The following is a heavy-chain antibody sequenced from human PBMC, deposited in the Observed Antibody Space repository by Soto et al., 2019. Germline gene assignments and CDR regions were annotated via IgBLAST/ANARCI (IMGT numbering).Heavy chain of an antibody. V-gene: IGHV3-30*18. CDR1: GFTFSSYG. D-gene: IGHD4-17*01. Sequence: GGSLRLSCAASGFTFSSYGMHWVRQAPGKGLEWVAVISYDGSNKYYADSVKGRFTISRDNSKNTLYLQMNSLRAEDTAVYYCAKDTRGHYVMRGWPSPGMDVWGQGTTVTVSS. CDR3: AKDTRGHYVMRGWPSPGMDV. J-gene: IGHJ6*02. CDR2: ISYDGSNK.